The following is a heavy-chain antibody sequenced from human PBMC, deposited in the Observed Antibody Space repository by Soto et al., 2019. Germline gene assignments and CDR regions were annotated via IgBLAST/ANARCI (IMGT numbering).Heavy chain of an antibody. V-gene: IGHV3-30*18. CDR3: AKGSSPSYYYYMDV. Sequence: GGSLRLSCAASGFTFSSYGMHWVRQAPGKGLEWVTLISYDGSSKYYADSVKGRFTISRDNSKNTLYLQMNSVRAEDTAVYYCAKGSSPSYYYYMDVWGKGTTVTVSS. CDR1: GFTFSSYG. CDR2: ISYDGSSK. J-gene: IGHJ6*03.